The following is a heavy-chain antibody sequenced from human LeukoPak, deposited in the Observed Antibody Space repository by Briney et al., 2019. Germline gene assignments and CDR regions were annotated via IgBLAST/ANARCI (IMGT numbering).Heavy chain of an antibody. CDR2: ISDDGSKK. J-gene: IGHJ4*02. V-gene: IGHV3-30*19. Sequence: GGSLRLSCAASGFTFNNYGMHWVRQAPDKGLEWVAVISDDGSKKYHADSVKGRFTISRDNSENTLYLQMKSLRHEDTAVYYCARDWSAAVYAPFDYWGQGTLVTVSS. D-gene: IGHD5/OR15-5a*01. CDR1: GFTFNNYG. CDR3: ARDWSAAVYAPFDY.